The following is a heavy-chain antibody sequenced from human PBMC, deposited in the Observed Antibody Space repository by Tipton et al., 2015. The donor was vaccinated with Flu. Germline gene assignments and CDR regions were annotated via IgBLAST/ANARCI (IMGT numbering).Heavy chain of an antibody. D-gene: IGHD3-22*01. CDR3: ARFVKKYDGIGYRDFYYYYRMDV. J-gene: IGHJ6*02. CDR1: GYSFTNYW. Sequence: QLVQSGAEVRKPGDSLKISCKGSGYSFTNYWIAWVRQMPGKGLEWVGIIYPGDSDTRYSPSFQGQVTISADKSISTAYLQWSSLKASDTATYYCARFVKKYDGIGYRDFYYYYRMDVWGQGTTVTVSS. V-gene: IGHV5-51*01. CDR2: IYPGDSDT.